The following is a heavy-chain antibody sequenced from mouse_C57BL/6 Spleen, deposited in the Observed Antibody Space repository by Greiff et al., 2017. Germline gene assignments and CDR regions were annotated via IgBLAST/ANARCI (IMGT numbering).Heavy chain of an antibody. CDR1: GFTFSDYG. J-gene: IGHJ4*01. D-gene: IGHD2-3*01. V-gene: IGHV5-17*01. CDR2: ISSGSSTI. Sequence: EVHLVESGGGLVKPGGSLKLSCAASGFTFSDYGMHWVRQAPEKGLEWVAYISSGSSTIYYADTVKGRFTISRDNAKNTLFLQMTSLRSEDTAMYYCARSMDYDGYSYYYAMDYWGQGTSVTVSS. CDR3: ARSMDYDGYSYYYAMDY.